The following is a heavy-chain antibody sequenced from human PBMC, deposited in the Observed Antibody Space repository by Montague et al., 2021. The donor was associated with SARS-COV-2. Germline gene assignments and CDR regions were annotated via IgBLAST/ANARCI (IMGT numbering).Heavy chain of an antibody. CDR1: GFIFGDYA. D-gene: IGHD3-3*01. CDR2: ISWNSGNI. J-gene: IGHJ4*02. V-gene: IGHV3-9*01. CDR3: AKAVSPSSDYDFWSGFYAAFDF. Sequence: SLRLSCAASGFIFGDYAMHWVRQAPGKGLEWVSGISWNSGNIGYSDSVKGLFTISRDNAKRSLFLQMNSLRAEDTALYYCAKAVSPSSDYDFWSGFYAAFDFWGQGTLVTVSS.